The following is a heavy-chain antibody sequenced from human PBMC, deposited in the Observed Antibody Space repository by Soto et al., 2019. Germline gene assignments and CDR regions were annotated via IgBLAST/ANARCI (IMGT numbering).Heavy chain of an antibody. J-gene: IGHJ4*02. CDR2: INVYNGNT. CDR1: GYTFISYG. Sequence: ASVRVSCKASGYTFISYGVNWVRQAPGQGLEWMGWINVYNGNTNYAQKLQGRVTMTTDTSTTTAYMDLTGLTSDDTAVYYCARTELAAIPASFDYWGQGTVVTVSS. D-gene: IGHD2-21*02. CDR3: ARTELAAIPASFDY. V-gene: IGHV1-18*04.